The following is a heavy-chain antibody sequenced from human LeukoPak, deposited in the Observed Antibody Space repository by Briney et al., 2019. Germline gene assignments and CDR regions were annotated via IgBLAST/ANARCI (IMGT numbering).Heavy chain of an antibody. Sequence: SGPALVKPTQTLTLTCTFSGFSLSTRGMCVSWIRQPSGKALEWLTRLDWDDDEYYSTSLKTRLTISNDTSKNQVVLTMTNMDPVDTATYYCARSVPFTVVDAFDIWGQGTMVTVSS. J-gene: IGHJ3*02. CDR1: GFSLSTRGMC. CDR3: ARSVPFTVVDAFDI. CDR2: LDWDDDE. V-gene: IGHV2-70*11. D-gene: IGHD4-23*01.